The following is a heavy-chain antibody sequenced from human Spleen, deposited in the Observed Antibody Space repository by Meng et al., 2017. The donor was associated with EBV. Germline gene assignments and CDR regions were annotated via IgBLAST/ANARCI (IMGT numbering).Heavy chain of an antibody. Sequence: QVERQESGLVLVKPSGSLSLTCAVSGDSISSSNWWSWVRQPPGKGLEWIGQVFHSGHTNYNPSLRSRVIMSVDKSKNQFSLDLTSVTAADTAIYYCATAHCSGGGCPGGSWGQGTLVTVSS. CDR2: VFHSGHT. D-gene: IGHD2-15*01. V-gene: IGHV4-4*02. J-gene: IGHJ5*02. CDR3: ATAHCSGGGCPGGS. CDR1: GDSISSSNW.